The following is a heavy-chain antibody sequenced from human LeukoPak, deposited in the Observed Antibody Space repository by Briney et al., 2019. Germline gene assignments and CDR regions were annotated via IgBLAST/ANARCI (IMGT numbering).Heavy chain of an antibody. CDR1: GYTFTGYY. J-gene: IGHJ4*02. CDR2: ISPNSGGT. D-gene: IGHD3-3*01. Sequence: ASVKVSCKASGYTFTGYYIHWVRQTPGQGLEWIGWISPNSGGTNYAQKFHDRVTMTRDTSITTAYMQLSRLTSDDTAVYYCARGHTIFGVVITQWGQGTLVTVSS. V-gene: IGHV1-2*02. CDR3: ARGHTIFGVVITQ.